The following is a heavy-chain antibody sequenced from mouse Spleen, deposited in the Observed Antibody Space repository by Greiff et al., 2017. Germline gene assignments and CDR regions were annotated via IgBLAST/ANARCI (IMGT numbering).Heavy chain of an antibody. CDR3: ARWGTGPDY. CDR2: INPRTGGT. J-gene: IGHJ2*01. Sequence: EVQRVESGPELVKPGAAVKISCKASGYSFTGNYMNWVKQSPEKSLEWIGEINPRTGGTSYNQKFKAKATLTVDTSSSTAYMQLKSLTSEDSAVYYCARWGTGPDYWGQGTTLTVSS. CDR1: GYSFTGNY. V-gene: IGHV1-42*01. D-gene: IGHD4-1*01.